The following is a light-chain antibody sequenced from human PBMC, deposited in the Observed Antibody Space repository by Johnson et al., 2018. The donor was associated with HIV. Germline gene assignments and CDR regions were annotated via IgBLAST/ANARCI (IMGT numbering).Light chain of an antibody. CDR3: ATWDSSLSAGV. CDR2: ENT. CDR1: SSNIGNNY. V-gene: IGLV1-51*02. Sequence: QSVLTQSPSVSAAPGQKVTISCSGSSSNIGNNYVSWYRQLPGTAPKLLIYENTQRPSGIPDRFSGSKSGASATLGITGLQTGDEADYYCATWDSSLSAGVFGTGTTVIVL. J-gene: IGLJ1*01.